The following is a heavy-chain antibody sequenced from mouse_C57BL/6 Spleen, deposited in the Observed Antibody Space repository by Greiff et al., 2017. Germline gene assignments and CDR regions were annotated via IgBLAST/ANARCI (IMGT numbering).Heavy chain of an antibody. CDR1: GYAFSSSW. CDR2: IYPGDGDT. CDR3: ARPYGNYGYAMDY. J-gene: IGHJ4*01. V-gene: IGHV1-82*01. Sequence: QVQLKESGPELVKPGASVKISCKASGYAFSSSWMNWVKQRPGKGLEWIGRIYPGDGDTNYNGKFKGKATLTADKSSSTAYMQLSSLTSEDSAVYFCARPYGNYGYAMDYWGQGTSVTVSS. D-gene: IGHD2-1*01.